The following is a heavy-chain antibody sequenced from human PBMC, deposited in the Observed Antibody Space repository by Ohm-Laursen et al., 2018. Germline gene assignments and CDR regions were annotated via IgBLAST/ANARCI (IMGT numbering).Heavy chain of an antibody. D-gene: IGHD3-3*01. Sequence: SLRLSCAASGFTFDDYGMSWVRQAPGKGLEWVSGINWNGGSTGYADSVKGRFTISRDNAKNSLYLQMNSLRAEDTALYHCAREFIYYDFWSGYSAVDAFDIWGQGTMVTVSS. CDR2: INWNGGST. CDR3: AREFIYYDFWSGYSAVDAFDI. J-gene: IGHJ3*02. V-gene: IGHV3-20*01. CDR1: GFTFDDYG.